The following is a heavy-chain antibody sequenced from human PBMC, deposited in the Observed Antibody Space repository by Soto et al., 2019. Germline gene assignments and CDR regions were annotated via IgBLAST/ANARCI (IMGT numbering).Heavy chain of an antibody. CDR1: GGSISSYY. CDR3: ARVPSRVPDYYYYYYMDV. V-gene: IGHV4-59*01. J-gene: IGHJ6*03. Sequence: ASETLSLTCTVSGGSISSYYWSWIRQPPGKGLEWIGYIYYSGSTNYNPSLKSRVTISVDTSKNQFSLKLSSVTAADTAVYYCARVPSRVPDYYYYYYMDVWGKGTTVTVSS. CDR2: IYYSGST.